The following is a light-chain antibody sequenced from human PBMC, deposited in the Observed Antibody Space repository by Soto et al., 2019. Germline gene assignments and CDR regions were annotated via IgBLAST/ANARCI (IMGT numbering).Light chain of an antibody. CDR1: QSISSY. CDR2: SAS. J-gene: IGKJ1*01. V-gene: IGKV1-39*01. CDR3: QQSYSTTWT. Sequence: DIQMTQSPSSLPASVGDRVTIACRASQSISSYLNWYQQKPGKAPKLLIYSASRLQSGVPSRFVGSGSGTAFTRTISSLQPEDFATYYCQQSYSTTWTFGQGTKVDIK.